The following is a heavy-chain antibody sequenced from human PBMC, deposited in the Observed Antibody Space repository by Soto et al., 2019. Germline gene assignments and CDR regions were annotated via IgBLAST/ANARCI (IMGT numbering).Heavy chain of an antibody. V-gene: IGHV4-59*01. CDR2: IYYSGST. CDR1: GGSISSYY. Sequence: QVQLQESGPGLEKPSETLSLTCTVSGGSISSYYWSWIRQPPGKGLEWIGYIYYSGSTNYNPSLKSRVTISVDTSKNQFSLKLSSVTAADTAVYYCARARYSNYVYYYYGMDVWGQGTTVTVSS. J-gene: IGHJ6*02. D-gene: IGHD4-4*01. CDR3: ARARYSNYVYYYYGMDV.